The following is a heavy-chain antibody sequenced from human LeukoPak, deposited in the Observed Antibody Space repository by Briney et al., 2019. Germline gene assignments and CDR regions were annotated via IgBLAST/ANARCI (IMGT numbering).Heavy chain of an antibody. Sequence: SQTLSLTCTVSGGSISSGDYYWSWIRQPPGKGLEWIGYIYYSGSTYYNPSLKSRVTISVDTSKNQFSLKLSSVTAADTAVYYCARNYDILTGFDIWGQGTVVTVSS. CDR2: IYYSGST. D-gene: IGHD3-9*01. CDR1: GGSISSGDYY. J-gene: IGHJ3*02. CDR3: ARNYDILTGFDI. V-gene: IGHV4-30-4*01.